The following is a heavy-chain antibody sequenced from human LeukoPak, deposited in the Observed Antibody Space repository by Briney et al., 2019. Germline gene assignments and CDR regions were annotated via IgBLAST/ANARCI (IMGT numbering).Heavy chain of an antibody. CDR3: ARDRAPTTRGIDY. Sequence: GASVKVSCKASGYTFTGYYMHWVRQAPGQGLEWMGWINPNSGNTGYAQKFQGRVTMTRNTSISTAYMELSSLRSDDTAVYYCARDRAPTTRGIDYWGQGTLVTVSS. CDR1: GYTFTGYY. V-gene: IGHV1-8*02. J-gene: IGHJ4*02. CDR2: INPNSGNT. D-gene: IGHD4-17*01.